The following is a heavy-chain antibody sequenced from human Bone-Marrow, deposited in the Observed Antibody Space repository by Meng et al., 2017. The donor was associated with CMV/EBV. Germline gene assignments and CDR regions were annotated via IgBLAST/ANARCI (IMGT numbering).Heavy chain of an antibody. V-gene: IGHV4-59*08. CDR3: ARLPTYCTNGVCYPDY. CDR2: IYYSGST. Sequence: GSLRLSCTVSGGSISSYYWSWIRQPPGKGLEWIGYIYYSGSTNYNPSLKSRVTISVDTSKNQFSLKLSSVTAADTAVYYCARLPTYCTNGVCYPDYWGQGTLVTVSS. D-gene: IGHD2-8*01. J-gene: IGHJ4*02. CDR1: GGSISSYY.